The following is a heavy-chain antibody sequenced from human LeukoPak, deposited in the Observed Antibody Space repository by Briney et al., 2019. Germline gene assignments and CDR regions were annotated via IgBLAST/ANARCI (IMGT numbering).Heavy chain of an antibody. D-gene: IGHD3-3*01. V-gene: IGHV5-51*01. J-gene: IGHJ5*02. CDR3: ARGNYDFWSGPNWFDP. CDR1: GYSFTSYW. CDR2: IYPGDSDT. Sequence: GESLKISCKGSGYSFTSYWIGWVRQMPGKGLEWMGIIYPGDSDTRYSPSFQGQVTISADKSISTAYLQWSSLKASDTAMYYCARGNYDFWSGPNWFDPWGQGTLVTVPS.